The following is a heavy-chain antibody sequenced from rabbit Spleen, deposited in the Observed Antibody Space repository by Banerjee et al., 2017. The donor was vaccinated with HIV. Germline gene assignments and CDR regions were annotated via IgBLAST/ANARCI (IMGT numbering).Heavy chain of an antibody. D-gene: IGHD1-1*01. CDR1: EFSFSSSW. CDR2: IDTNDGDT. Sequence: LEESGGGLVKPGGTLTLTCTVSEFSFSSSWICWVRQAPGKGLEWIACIDTNDGDTDYANWPKGRFTISKTSSTTVTLQMTSLTAADTATYFCARNYVNAFDPWGQGTLVTVS. V-gene: IGHV1S45*01. CDR3: ARNYVNAFDP. J-gene: IGHJ2*01.